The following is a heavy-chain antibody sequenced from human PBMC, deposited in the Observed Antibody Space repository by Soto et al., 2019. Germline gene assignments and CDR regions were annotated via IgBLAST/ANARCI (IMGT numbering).Heavy chain of an antibody. D-gene: IGHD3-10*01. CDR1: GFTFSYFG. CDR3: ARDRINYYGSGSLEY. J-gene: IGHJ4*02. Sequence: GGSLRLSCAASGFTFSYFGMHWVRQAPGKGLEWVSVIWYDGSSKDYADSVKGRFTISRDNSENTLYLQMNSLRAEDTAVYYCARDRINYYGSGSLEYWGQGTLVTVSS. V-gene: IGHV3-33*01. CDR2: IWYDGSSK.